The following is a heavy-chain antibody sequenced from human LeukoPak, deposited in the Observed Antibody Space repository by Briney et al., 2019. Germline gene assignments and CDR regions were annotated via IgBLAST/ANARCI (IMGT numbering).Heavy chain of an antibody. D-gene: IGHD6-13*01. Sequence: SETLSLTCTVSGGSISSNYWSWIRQPPGKGLDWIGCIYYSGSTNYNPSLQRRVTMSVDTSRNQFSLKVNSVTAADTAVYYCARGVSQQLDAFDIWGQGTMVTVSS. CDR1: GGSISSNY. CDR3: ARGVSQQLDAFDI. J-gene: IGHJ3*02. CDR2: IYYSGST. V-gene: IGHV4-59*01.